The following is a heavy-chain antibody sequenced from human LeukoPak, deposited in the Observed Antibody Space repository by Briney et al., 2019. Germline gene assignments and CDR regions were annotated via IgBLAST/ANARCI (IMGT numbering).Heavy chain of an antibody. CDR3: ARQGYADFSPRPFDY. D-gene: IGHD4-17*01. CDR2: VYYSGKT. CDR1: GGSFSGYY. Sequence: SETLSLTCAVYGGSFSGYYWGWIRQPPGKGLEWIGSVYYSGKTNYNPSLKNRVTISVDTSKNQFSLKLRSVTAADTAVFYCARQGYADFSPRPFDYWGQGTLVTVSS. J-gene: IGHJ4*02. V-gene: IGHV4-34*01.